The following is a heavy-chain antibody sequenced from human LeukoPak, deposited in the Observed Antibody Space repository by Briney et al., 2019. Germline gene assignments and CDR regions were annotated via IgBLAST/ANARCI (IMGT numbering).Heavy chain of an antibody. CDR1: GYSFSTYT. CDR2: INAGNGNT. D-gene: IGHD5-24*01. V-gene: IGHV1-3*01. CDR3: AREIDRDDYNRFFDY. J-gene: IGHJ4*02. Sequence: ASVKVSCKASGYSFSTYTMHWVRQAPGQRLEWMGWINAGNGNTKYSQNFQGRVTITRDTSANTAYMEMSSLRSEDTAVCYCAREIDRDDYNRFFDYWGQGTLVSVSS.